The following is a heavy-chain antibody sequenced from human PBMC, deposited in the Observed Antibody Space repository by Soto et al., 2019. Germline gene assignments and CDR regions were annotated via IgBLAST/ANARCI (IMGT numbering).Heavy chain of an antibody. V-gene: IGHV3-15*01. D-gene: IGHD5-12*01. Sequence: EVQLVESGGDLIKPGGSLRLSCTASGFTFSDAWLSWVRQAPGQGLEWVGLIRSRTDAGTTDYAAPVKGRFTITRDDSKNTVYLQMHSLKLEDTAVYYCTTNEVRGFSGDDPRSIDNWGQGNRVTVSS. CDR2: IRSRTDAGTT. J-gene: IGHJ4*02. CDR1: GFTFSDAW. CDR3: TTNEVRGFSGDDPRSIDN.